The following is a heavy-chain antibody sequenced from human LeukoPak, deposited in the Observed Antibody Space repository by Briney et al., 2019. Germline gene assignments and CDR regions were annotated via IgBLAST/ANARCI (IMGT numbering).Heavy chain of an antibody. J-gene: IGHJ6*02. CDR3: ARVRLTIFGVVITYGMDV. D-gene: IGHD3-3*01. CDR2: INPNSGGT. Sequence: LRASVKVSCKASGYTFIGYYIHWVRQAPGQGLEWMGRINPNSGGTNYAQKFQGRVTMTRDTSISTAYMELSRLRSDDTAVYYCARVRLTIFGVVITYGMDVWGQGTTVTVSS. CDR1: GYTFIGYY. V-gene: IGHV1-2*06.